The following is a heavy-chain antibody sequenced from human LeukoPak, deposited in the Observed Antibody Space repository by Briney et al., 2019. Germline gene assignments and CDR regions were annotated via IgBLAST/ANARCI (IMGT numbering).Heavy chain of an antibody. D-gene: IGHD2-2*01. Sequence: SETLSLTCTVSGGSISSYYWSWFRQPPGKGLEWIGYIYYSGSTNYNPSLKSRVTISVDTSKNQFSLKLSSVTAADTAVYYCARDEIVVVPAAISGASRYYYYYYGMDVWGQGTTVTVSS. J-gene: IGHJ6*02. CDR2: IYYSGST. V-gene: IGHV4-59*01. CDR1: GGSISSYY. CDR3: ARDEIVVVPAAISGASRYYYYYYGMDV.